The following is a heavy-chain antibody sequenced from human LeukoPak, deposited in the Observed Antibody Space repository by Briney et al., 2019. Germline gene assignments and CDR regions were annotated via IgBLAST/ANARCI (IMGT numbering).Heavy chain of an antibody. CDR2: ISGNGAST. D-gene: IGHD3-22*01. CDR1: GFTVSSNY. J-gene: IGHJ4*02. V-gene: IGHV3-23*01. CDR3: AKEDYANSGYYYHY. Sequence: GGSLRLSCAASGFTVSSNYMSWVRQAPGKGPEWVSGISGNGASTHYADSVKGRFTIFRDNSKNTLYLQMNSLRAEDTAVYYCAKEDYANSGYYYHYWGQGTLVTISS.